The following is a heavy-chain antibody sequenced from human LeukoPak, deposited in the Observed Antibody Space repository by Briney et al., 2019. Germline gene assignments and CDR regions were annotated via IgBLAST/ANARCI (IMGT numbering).Heavy chain of an antibody. D-gene: IGHD6-13*01. J-gene: IGHJ4*02. CDR2: INSDGSGR. CDR3: ASASSHRIAAGGDY. Sequence: GGSLRLSCAASGITFSNYWMHWVRQAPGKGLVWVSRINSDGSGRNYADSVKGRFTISRDNAKNTLYLQMNSLRAEDTAVYYCASASSHRIAAGGDYWGQGTLATVSS. CDR1: GITFSNYW. V-gene: IGHV3-74*01.